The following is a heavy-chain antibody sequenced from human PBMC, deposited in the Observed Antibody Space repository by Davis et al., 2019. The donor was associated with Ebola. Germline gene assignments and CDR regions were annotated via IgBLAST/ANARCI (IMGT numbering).Heavy chain of an antibody. V-gene: IGHV3-30*03. Sequence: GGSLRLSCAASGFSFSSYGMHWVRQAPGKGLEWVAVISYDGSNKYYPDSVKGRFTIARDNSKNTLYLQMNSLRAEDTAVYYCARDNGMVYATYIAVAGPFDYWGQGTLVTVSS. CDR2: ISYDGSNK. CDR1: GFSFSSYG. D-gene: IGHD6-19*01. CDR3: ARDNGMVYATYIAVAGPFDY. J-gene: IGHJ4*02.